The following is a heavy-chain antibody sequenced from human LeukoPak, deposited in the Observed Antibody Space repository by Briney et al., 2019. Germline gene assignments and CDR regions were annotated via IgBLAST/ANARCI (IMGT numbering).Heavy chain of an antibody. Sequence: PGGSLRLSCAASGFTFGNASTNWVRQAPGKGLEWVSSISSSSSYIYYADSVKGRFTISRDNAKNSLYLQMNSLRAEDTAVYYCGRDTSPWFRNYYYYYGMDVWGQGTTVTVSS. CDR3: GRDTSPWFRNYYYYYGMDV. CDR1: GFTFGNAS. CDR2: ISSSSSYI. J-gene: IGHJ6*02. V-gene: IGHV3-21*01. D-gene: IGHD3-10*01.